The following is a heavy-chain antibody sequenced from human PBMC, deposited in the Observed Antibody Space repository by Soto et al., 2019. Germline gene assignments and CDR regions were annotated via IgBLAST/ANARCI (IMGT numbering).Heavy chain of an antibody. J-gene: IGHJ6*02. Sequence: SVKVSCKASGGTFSSYAISWVRQAPGQGLEWMGGIIPIFGTANYAQKFQGRVTVTADKSTSTAYMELSSLRSEDTAVYYCARAFQYSSSSVTYYYYGMDVWGQGTTVTVSS. CDR3: ARAFQYSSSSVTYYYYGMDV. V-gene: IGHV1-69*06. D-gene: IGHD6-6*01. CDR2: IIPIFGTA. CDR1: GGTFSSYA.